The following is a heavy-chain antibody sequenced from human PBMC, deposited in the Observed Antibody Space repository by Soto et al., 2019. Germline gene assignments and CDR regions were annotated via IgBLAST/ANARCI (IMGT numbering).Heavy chain of an antibody. CDR1: GFTLSSYW. CDR2: INSDVSST. J-gene: IGHJ4*02. D-gene: IGHD2-2*01. V-gene: IGHV3-74*01. CDR3: TSGPPMYCSSSSCYASPFDY. Sequence: EVQLVESGGGLVQPGGSLRLSCAASGFTLSSYWMHWVCQAPGKGLVWVSRINSDVSSTSYADSVKGRFTISRDNAKNTLYLKIHCLGAEDTAVYYCTSGPPMYCSSSSCYASPFDYWGQGTLVTVSS.